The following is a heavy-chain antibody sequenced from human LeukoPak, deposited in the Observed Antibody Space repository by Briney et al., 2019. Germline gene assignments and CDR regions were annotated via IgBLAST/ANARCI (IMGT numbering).Heavy chain of an antibody. Sequence: PGGSLRLSCAASGFTFSCYAMSWVRQAPGKGLEWVSGISGSGDNTYYADSVKGRFTISRDNSKNTLYVQVNSLGTEDTAAYYCAKGSYYDSSGSFYFGYWGQGTLVTVSS. CDR1: GFTFSCYA. CDR2: ISGSGDNT. D-gene: IGHD3-22*01. J-gene: IGHJ4*02. CDR3: AKGSYYDSSGSFYFGY. V-gene: IGHV3-23*01.